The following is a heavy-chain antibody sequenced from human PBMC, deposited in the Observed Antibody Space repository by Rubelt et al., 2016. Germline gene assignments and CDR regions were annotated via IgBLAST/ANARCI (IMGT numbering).Heavy chain of an antibody. CDR2: TNHSGST. V-gene: IGHV4-34*01. CDR3: ARVKSSSGWQSYGMDV. Sequence: GKGLEWIGETNHSGSTNYNPSLKSRVTISVDTSKNQFSLKLSSVTAADTAVYYCARVKSSSGWQSYGMDVWGQGTTVTVSS. D-gene: IGHD6-19*01. J-gene: IGHJ6*02.